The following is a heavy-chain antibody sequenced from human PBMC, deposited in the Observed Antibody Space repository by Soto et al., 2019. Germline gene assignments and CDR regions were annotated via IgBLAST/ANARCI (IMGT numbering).Heavy chain of an antibody. CDR1: RVAFSKFI. J-gene: IGHJ6*02. V-gene: IGHV1-69*13. D-gene: IGHD6-19*01. CDR3: AKVRYSSPMGYYYGMDV. CDR2: IIPIFGTA. Sequence: SVKVSCKASRVAFSKFIVTCVRQAPGLGLEWVGGIIPIFGTANYAQKFQGRVTITADESTSTSYMEVNNLRSEDTAVYYCAKVRYSSPMGYYYGMDVWGQGTTVTVSS.